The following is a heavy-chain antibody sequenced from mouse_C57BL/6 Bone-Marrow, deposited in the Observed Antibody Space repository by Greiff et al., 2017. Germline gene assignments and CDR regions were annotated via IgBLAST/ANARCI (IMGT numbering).Heavy chain of an antibody. J-gene: IGHJ2*01. Sequence: EVQVVESGAELVRPGASVKLSCTASGFNIKDDYMHWVKQRPEQGLEWIGWIDPENGDTEYASKFQGKATITADTSSNTAYLQLSSLTSEDTAVYYCTTWDRDYFDYWGQGTTLTVSS. CDR3: TTWDRDYFDY. D-gene: IGHD3-3*01. CDR1: GFNIKDDY. CDR2: IDPENGDT. V-gene: IGHV14-4*01.